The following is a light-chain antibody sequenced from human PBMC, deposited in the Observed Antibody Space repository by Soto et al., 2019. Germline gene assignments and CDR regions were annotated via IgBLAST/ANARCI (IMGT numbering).Light chain of an antibody. V-gene: IGLV1-40*01. J-gene: IGLJ2*01. CDR1: SSNIGAGYD. CDR3: QSYDSSLNGVV. CDR2: GNS. Sequence: QSVLTQPPSVSGAPGQRVTISCTGSSSNIGAGYDVHWYQQLPGTAPKLLIYGNSIRPSGVPDRFSGSKSGTSASLAITGLQAEGEADYYCQSYDSSLNGVVFGGGTKLTVL.